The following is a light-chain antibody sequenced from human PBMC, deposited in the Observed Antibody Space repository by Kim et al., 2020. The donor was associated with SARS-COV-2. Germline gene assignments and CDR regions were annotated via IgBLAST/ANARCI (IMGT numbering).Light chain of an antibody. CDR1: QTILYSSNNRNY. Sequence: RATISCKSSQTILYSSNNRNYLAWYQQKPGQPPKLLIYWASTRESGVPDRFSGSGSGTDFTLTISSLQAEDVAVYYCQQYYDTPYTFGQGTKLEI. V-gene: IGKV4-1*01. J-gene: IGKJ2*01. CDR2: WAS. CDR3: QQYYDTPYT.